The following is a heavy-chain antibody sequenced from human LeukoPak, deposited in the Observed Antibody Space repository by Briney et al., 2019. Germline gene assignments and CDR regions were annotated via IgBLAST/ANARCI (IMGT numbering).Heavy chain of an antibody. D-gene: IGHD2-15*01. CDR2: IKEDGSDK. J-gene: IGHJ4*02. CDR3: ARDSRPRGGSCFDN. CDR1: GFSFNEYW. Sequence: GGSLRLSCAASGFSFNEYWMSWVRQAPGKGPEWVANIKEDGSDKYYIDSVKGRFTISRDDGTNSMFLEMNSLRPEDTGLYYCARDSRPRGGSCFDNWGQGTLVTVSS. V-gene: IGHV3-7*01.